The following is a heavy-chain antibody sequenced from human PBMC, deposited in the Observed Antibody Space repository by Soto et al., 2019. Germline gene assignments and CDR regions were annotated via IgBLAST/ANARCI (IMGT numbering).Heavy chain of an antibody. CDR3: ARARSYYGSGTPRADAFVI. J-gene: IGHJ3*02. CDR1: GFTVSSNY. CDR2: IYSGGST. Sequence: GGSLRLSCAASGFTVSSNYMSWVRQAPGKGLEWVSVIYSGGSTYYADSVKGRFTISRDNSKNTLYLQMNSLRAEDTAVYYCARARSYYGSGTPRADAFVIWGQGTMVTVSS. V-gene: IGHV3-53*01. D-gene: IGHD3-10*01.